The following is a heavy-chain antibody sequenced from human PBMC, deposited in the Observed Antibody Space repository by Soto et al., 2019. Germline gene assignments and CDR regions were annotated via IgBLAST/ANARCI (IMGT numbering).Heavy chain of an antibody. J-gene: IGHJ6*02. V-gene: IGHV3-23*01. Sequence: GGSLRLSCAASGFTFRNYAMSWVRQGPGKGLEWVSRISGNGGDINYADPVKGRLSICRDNSKNTLYLQMNSLRAEATAAYYCAKRGDIGEVSRTFVGYGMDVWGQGTTVTVSS. CDR3: AKRGDIGEVSRTFVGYGMDV. D-gene: IGHD3-16*01. CDR1: GFTFRNYA. CDR2: ISGNGGDI.